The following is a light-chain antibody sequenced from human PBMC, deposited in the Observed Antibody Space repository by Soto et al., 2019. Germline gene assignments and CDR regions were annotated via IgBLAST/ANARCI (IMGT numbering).Light chain of an antibody. CDR2: KDS. CDR1: VLAKKY. J-gene: IGLJ2*01. Sequence: SYELTQPSSVSVSPGQTARITCSGDVLAKKYARWFQQKPGQAPVLVIYKDSERPSGIPERFSGSSSGTTVTLTISGAQVDDEADFYCYSAVDNNLVVFGGGTKVTV. CDR3: YSAVDNNLVV. V-gene: IGLV3-27*01.